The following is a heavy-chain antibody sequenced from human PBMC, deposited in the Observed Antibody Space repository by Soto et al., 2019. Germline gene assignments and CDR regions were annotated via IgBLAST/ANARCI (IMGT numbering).Heavy chain of an antibody. CDR1: GFTVSSNY. Sequence: PGGSLRLSCAASGFTVSSNYMSWVRQAPGKGLEWVSVIYSGGSTYYADSVKGRFTISRDNSKNTLYLQMNSLRAEDTAVYYCARRIAVAGYYYYHGMDVWGQGTTVTVSS. D-gene: IGHD6-19*01. J-gene: IGHJ6*02. CDR3: ARRIAVAGYYYYHGMDV. V-gene: IGHV3-66*04. CDR2: IYSGGST.